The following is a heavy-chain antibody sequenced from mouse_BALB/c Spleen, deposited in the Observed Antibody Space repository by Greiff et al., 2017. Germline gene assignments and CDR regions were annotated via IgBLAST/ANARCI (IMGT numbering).Heavy chain of an antibody. CDR1: GYTFSSYW. V-gene: IGHV1-9*01. CDR2: ILPGSGST. Sequence: VQLQQSGAELMKPGASVKISCKATGYTFSSYWIEWVKQRPGHGLEWIGEILPGSGSTNYNEKFKGKATFTADTSSNTAYMQLSSLTSEDSAVYYCANGDYYGSSYGFAYWGQGTLVTVSA. CDR3: ANGDYYGSSYGFAY. J-gene: IGHJ3*01. D-gene: IGHD1-1*01.